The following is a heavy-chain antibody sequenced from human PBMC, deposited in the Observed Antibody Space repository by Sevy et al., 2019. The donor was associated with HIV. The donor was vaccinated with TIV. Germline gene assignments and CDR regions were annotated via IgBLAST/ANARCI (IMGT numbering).Heavy chain of an antibody. CDR1: GFTFSSSA. CDR2: ISYSGGST. CDR3: AKDAIRGDYDYFDY. Sequence: GESLKISCAASGFTFSSSAMSWVRQAPGKGLEWVSAISYSGGSTYYADSVKGRFTISRDNSKNMLYLQMNSLRAEDTAVYYCAKDAIRGDYDYFDYWGQGTLVTVSS. D-gene: IGHD4-17*01. V-gene: IGHV3-23*01. J-gene: IGHJ4*02.